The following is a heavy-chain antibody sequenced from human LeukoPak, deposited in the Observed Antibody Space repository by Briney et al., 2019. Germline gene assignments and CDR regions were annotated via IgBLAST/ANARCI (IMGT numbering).Heavy chain of an antibody. J-gene: IGHJ6*02. CDR2: IYSGGGT. Sequence: GGSLRRSCAASGFTVSSNYMSWVRQAPGKGLEWVSVIYSGGGTYYADSVKGRFTISRDNSKNTLYPQMNSLRAEDTAVYYCARVRVTVTTIMYYYYYGMDVWGQGTTVTVSS. D-gene: IGHD4-11*01. CDR3: ARVRVTVTTIMYYYYYGMDV. V-gene: IGHV3-66*01. CDR1: GFTVSSNY.